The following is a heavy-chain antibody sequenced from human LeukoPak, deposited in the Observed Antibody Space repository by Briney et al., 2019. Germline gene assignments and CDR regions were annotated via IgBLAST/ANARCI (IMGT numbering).Heavy chain of an antibody. CDR3: ARAAYGSGSYLFDY. V-gene: IGHV4-59*08. CDR2: IYNSGNT. J-gene: IGHJ4*02. Sequence: SETLSLTCTVSGGSISGYYWSWIRQPPGKGLELIGYIYNSGNTNYNPSLTSRVTISVDTSKNQFSLKLSSVTAADTAVYYCARAAYGSGSYLFDYWGQGTLVTVSS. D-gene: IGHD3-10*01. CDR1: GGSISGYY.